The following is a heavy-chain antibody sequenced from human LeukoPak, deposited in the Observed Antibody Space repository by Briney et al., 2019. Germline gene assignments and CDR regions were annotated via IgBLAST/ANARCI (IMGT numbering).Heavy chain of an antibody. Sequence: PGGSLRLSCAASEFTFSSYGMHWVRLAPGKGLEWVAVIWYDGSNKYYADSVKGRFTISRDNSKNTLYLQMNSLRAEDTAVYYCAGAWRAGWFDPWGQGTLVTVSS. J-gene: IGHJ5*02. D-gene: IGHD3-3*01. CDR2: IWYDGSNK. CDR3: AGAWRAGWFDP. CDR1: EFTFSSYG. V-gene: IGHV3-33*01.